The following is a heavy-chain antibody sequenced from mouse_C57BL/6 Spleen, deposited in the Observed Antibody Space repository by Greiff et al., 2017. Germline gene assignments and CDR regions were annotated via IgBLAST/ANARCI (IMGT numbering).Heavy chain of an antibody. CDR1: GFTFSSYG. CDR3: ARREGNLFDY. J-gene: IGHJ2*01. V-gene: IGHV5-6*01. Sequence: EVQLQESGGDLVKPGGSLKLSCAASGFTFSSYGMSWVRQTPDKRLEWVATISSGGSYTYYPDSVKGRFTISRDNAKNTLYLQMSSLKSEDTAMYYCARREGNLFDYCGQGTTLTVSS. CDR2: ISSGGSYT. D-gene: IGHD2-1*01.